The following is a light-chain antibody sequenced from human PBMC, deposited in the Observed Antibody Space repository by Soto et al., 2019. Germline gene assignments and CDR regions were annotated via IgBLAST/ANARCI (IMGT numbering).Light chain of an antibody. J-gene: IGLJ1*01. Sequence: SYELTQPPSVSVSPGQTASITCSGGTLGYKYASWYQQKPGQSPVLVIYQDYKRPSGIPERFSGSNSGNTATLTISGSQAMDEADYYCQSYDSSLSGYVFGTGTKLTVL. CDR1: TLGYKY. CDR3: QSYDSSLSGYV. CDR2: QDY. V-gene: IGLV3-1*01.